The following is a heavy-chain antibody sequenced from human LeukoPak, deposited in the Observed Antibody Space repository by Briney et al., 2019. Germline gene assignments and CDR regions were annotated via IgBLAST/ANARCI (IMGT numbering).Heavy chain of an antibody. J-gene: IGHJ6*03. D-gene: IGHD2-15*01. CDR2: INHSGST. CDR3: ARVWRPHIVVVVAATPYYYYMDV. Sequence: AETLSLTCAVYGGSFSGYYWGWIPAPPGEGLEECGEINHSGSTNYNPSLKSRVTISVDTSKSQFSLKLSSVTAADTAVYYCARVWRPHIVVVVAATPYYYYMDVWGKGTTVTVSS. CDR1: GGSFSGYY. V-gene: IGHV4-34*01.